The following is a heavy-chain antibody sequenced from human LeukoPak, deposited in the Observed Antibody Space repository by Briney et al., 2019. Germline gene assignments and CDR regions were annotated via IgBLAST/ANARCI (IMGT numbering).Heavy chain of an antibody. J-gene: IGHJ4*02. Sequence: PGGSLRLSCVASGFTFSDYFVSWIRQAPGKGLEWLSFINSAGNNIYYADSVKGRFTISRDNSKETLYLEMNSLRVEDTAIYYCATSRVFDYWGQGTLVAVSS. CDR3: ATSRVFDY. V-gene: IGHV3-11*04. CDR2: INSAGNNI. CDR1: GFTFSDYF.